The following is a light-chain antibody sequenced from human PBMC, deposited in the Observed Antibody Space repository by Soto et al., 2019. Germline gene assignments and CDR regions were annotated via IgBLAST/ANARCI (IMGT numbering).Light chain of an antibody. CDR1: QSINDY. J-gene: IGKJ1*01. CDR2: DAS. V-gene: IGKV1-5*01. CDR3: QQYDSYSWT. Sequence: DIQMAQSPSGLCASVGDRVTVACRASQSINDYLAWYQQKPGKAPKLLIYDASSLESGVPSRFSGGGSGTEFTLTISSLQPDDFATYYCQQYDSYSWTFGQGTKVDIK.